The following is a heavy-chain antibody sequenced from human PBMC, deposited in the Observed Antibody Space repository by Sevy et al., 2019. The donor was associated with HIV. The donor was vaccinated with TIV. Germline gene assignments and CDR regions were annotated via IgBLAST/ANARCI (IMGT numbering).Heavy chain of an antibody. J-gene: IGHJ4*02. CDR3: AHETIGRFDS. Sequence: GGSLRLSCAASGFTFSAYWMNWVRQAPGKGLEWVANIEGDGSDKHYVDSVEGRFTISRDNGKNLLYLQMNSLGVEDTAVYYCAHETIGRFDSWGQGTLVTVSS. V-gene: IGHV3-7*01. D-gene: IGHD3-16*01. CDR1: GFTFSAYW. CDR2: IEGDGSDK.